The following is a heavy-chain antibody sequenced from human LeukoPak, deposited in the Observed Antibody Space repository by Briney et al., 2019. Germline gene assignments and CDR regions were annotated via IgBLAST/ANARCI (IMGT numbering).Heavy chain of an antibody. V-gene: IGHV4-4*07. CDR1: GGSISGYY. CDR3: ARGGGDWAPDY. J-gene: IGHJ4*02. Sequence: SETLSLTCTVSGGSISGYYWSWIRQPAGKGLEWIGRISTSGSTDYSPSLKSRVTMSVDTSQNQFSLKLSFVTAADTAMYYCARGGGDWAPDYWGQGTLVTVSS. CDR2: ISTSGST. D-gene: IGHD2-21*02.